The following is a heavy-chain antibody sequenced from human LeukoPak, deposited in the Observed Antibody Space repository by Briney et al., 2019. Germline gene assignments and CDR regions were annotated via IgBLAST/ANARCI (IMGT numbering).Heavy chain of an antibody. CDR3: AREWGGFDP. Sequence: PSETLSLTCAVYGGSFSGYYWSWIRQPPGKGLEWIGEINHSGSTNYNPSLKSRVTTSVDTSKNQFSLKLSSVTAADTAVYYCAREWGGFDPWGQGTLVTVSS. V-gene: IGHV4-34*01. D-gene: IGHD3-16*01. J-gene: IGHJ5*02. CDR1: GGSFSGYY. CDR2: INHSGST.